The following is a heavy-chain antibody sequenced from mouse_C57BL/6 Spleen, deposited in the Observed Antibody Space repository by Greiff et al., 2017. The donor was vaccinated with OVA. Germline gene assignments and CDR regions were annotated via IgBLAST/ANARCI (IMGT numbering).Heavy chain of an antibody. Sequence: VQLQQPGAELVKPGASVKMSCKASGYTFTSYWITWVKQRPGQGLEWIGDIYPGSGSTNSNEKFKSKATLTVDTSSSTAYMQLSSLTSEDSAVYYCARGYGGDDDAMDYWGQGTSVTVSS. J-gene: IGHJ4*01. V-gene: IGHV1-55*01. CDR2: IYPGSGST. CDR1: GYTFTSYW. D-gene: IGHD1-1*01. CDR3: ARGYGGDDDAMDY.